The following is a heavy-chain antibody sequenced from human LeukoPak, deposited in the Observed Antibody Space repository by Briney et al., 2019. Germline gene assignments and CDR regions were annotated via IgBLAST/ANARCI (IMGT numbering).Heavy chain of an antibody. V-gene: IGHV5-51*01. CDR1: GYSFTSYW. CDR2: IYPGDSDT. J-gene: IGHJ4*02. D-gene: IGHD1-26*01. Sequence: RGESLKISCKGSGYSFTSYWIGWVRQMPGKGLEWMGIIYPGDSDTRYSSSFQGQVTISADKSISTAYLQWSSLKASDTAMYYCARFKGSYYFSFDYWGQGTLVTVSS. CDR3: ARFKGSYYFSFDY.